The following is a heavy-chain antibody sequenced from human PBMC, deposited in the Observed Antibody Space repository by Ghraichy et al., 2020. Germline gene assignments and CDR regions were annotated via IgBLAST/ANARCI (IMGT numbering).Heavy chain of an antibody. Sequence: GGSLRLSCAASGFTFSSYSMNWVRQAPGKGLEWVSSISSSSSYIYYADSVKGRFTISRDNAKNSLYLQMNSLRAEDTAVYYCARYFDSSGYYDDYWGQGILFTVSS. CDR1: GFTFSSYS. D-gene: IGHD3-22*01. J-gene: IGHJ4*02. V-gene: IGHV3-21*01. CDR3: ARYFDSSGYYDDY. CDR2: ISSSSSYI.